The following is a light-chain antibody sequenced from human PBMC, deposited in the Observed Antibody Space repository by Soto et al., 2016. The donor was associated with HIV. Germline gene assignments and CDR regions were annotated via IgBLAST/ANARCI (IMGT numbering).Light chain of an antibody. CDR1: GLRNYY. V-gene: IGLV3-19*01. CDR2: GED. Sequence: SSELTQDPAVSVALGQTVKITCQGDGLRNYYATWYQQKPGQAPMLVMYGEDKRPTGIPDRISGSISGNTASLTITGAQAEDEADYYCSSRVSSGNYRVFGGGTKLTVL. CDR3: SSRVSSGNYRV. J-gene: IGLJ2*01.